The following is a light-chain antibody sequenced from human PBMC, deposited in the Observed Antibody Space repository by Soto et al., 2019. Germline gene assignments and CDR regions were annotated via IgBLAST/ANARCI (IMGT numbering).Light chain of an antibody. J-gene: IGKJ4*01. Sequence: DIEMTQSPSSLSASVGDRVTITCRPSQDINNYLAWYQQKPGNAPELLIYFASSLQSGVPSRFSGSASGTDFTLTISSLQPEDVATYYCQKYNRAPLTFGGGTKVEIK. CDR3: QKYNRAPLT. CDR2: FAS. V-gene: IGKV1-27*01. CDR1: QDINNY.